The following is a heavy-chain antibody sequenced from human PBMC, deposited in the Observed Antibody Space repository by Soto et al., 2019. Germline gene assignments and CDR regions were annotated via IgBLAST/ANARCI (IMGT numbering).Heavy chain of an antibody. CDR3: VRTSLVVAAATREDY. Sequence: EVQLVESGGGLVQPGGSLRLSCAASGFAFSSYWMHWVRQAPGKGLVWVSRINSDGSSTSYAGSVKGRVTISGDNAKNTLYLQMNSLRAEDTAVYYCVRTSLVVAAATREDYWGQGTLVTVSS. CDR2: INSDGSST. J-gene: IGHJ4*02. V-gene: IGHV3-74*01. CDR1: GFAFSSYW. D-gene: IGHD2-15*01.